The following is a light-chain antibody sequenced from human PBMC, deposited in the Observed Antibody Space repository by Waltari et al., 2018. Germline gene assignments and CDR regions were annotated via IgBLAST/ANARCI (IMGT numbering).Light chain of an antibody. V-gene: IGLV2-23*02. CDR1: SSDFGGYNY. CDR3: CSYAGSYV. CDR2: DVS. J-gene: IGLJ1*01. Sequence: QSALTQPASVSGSPGQSLTISCTGTSSDFGGYNYVSWYQQHPGKAPKLMIYDVSKRPSGVSNRFSGSKSGNTASLTISGLQAEDEADYYCCSYAGSYVFGTGTKVTVL.